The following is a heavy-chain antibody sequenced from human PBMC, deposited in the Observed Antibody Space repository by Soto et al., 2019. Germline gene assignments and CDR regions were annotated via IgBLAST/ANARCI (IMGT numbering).Heavy chain of an antibody. D-gene: IGHD2-2*01. CDR2: INHSGST. Sequence: SETLALTCAVYGGSFSGYYWSWIRQPPGKGLEWIGEINHSGSTNYNPSLKSRVTISVDTSKNQFSLKLSSVTAADTAVYYCARARALQDNVVVPAAMGFDYWGQGTLVSVSS. CDR3: ARARALQDNVVVPAAMGFDY. V-gene: IGHV4-34*01. CDR1: GGSFSGYY. J-gene: IGHJ4*02.